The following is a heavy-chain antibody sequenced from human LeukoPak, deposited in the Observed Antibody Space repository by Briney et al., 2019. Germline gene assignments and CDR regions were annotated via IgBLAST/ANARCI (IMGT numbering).Heavy chain of an antibody. CDR2: ISSSSSYI. CDR1: GFTFSSYS. J-gene: IGHJ4*02. D-gene: IGHD2-2*01. CDR3: VRDDAQGVVPTACDY. V-gene: IGHV3-21*01. Sequence: AGGSLRLSCAASGFTFSSYSMNWVRQAPGKGLEWVSSISSSSSYIYYADSVKGRFTISRDNAKNSLYLQMNSLRAEDTAVYYCVRDDAQGVVPTACDYWGQGTLVTVSS.